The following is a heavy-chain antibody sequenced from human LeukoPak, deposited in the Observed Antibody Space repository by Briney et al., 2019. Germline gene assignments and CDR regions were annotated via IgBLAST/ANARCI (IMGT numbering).Heavy chain of an antibody. Sequence: SETLSLTCTVSGASISSSSYYWGYFRQPPGKGLEWIGSVYYNGNTYYNPSLKSRVTISVDTSKNQFSLKLSSVTAADTAVYYCARGKGTRIAAAGSRNYYYYMDVWGKGTTVTVSS. CDR2: VYYNGNT. CDR3: ARGKGTRIAAAGSRNYYYYMDV. V-gene: IGHV4-39*07. J-gene: IGHJ6*03. CDR1: GASISSSSYY. D-gene: IGHD6-13*01.